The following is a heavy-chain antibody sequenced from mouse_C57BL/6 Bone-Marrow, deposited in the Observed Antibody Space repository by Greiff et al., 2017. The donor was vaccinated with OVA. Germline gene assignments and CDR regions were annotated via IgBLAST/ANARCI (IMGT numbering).Heavy chain of an antibody. D-gene: IGHD1-1*01. J-gene: IGHJ2*01. CDR1: GYTFTSYG. Sequence: VKLLESGAELARPGASVKLSCKASGYTFTSYGISWVKQRTGQGLEWIGEIYPRSGNTYYNEKFKGKATLTADKSSSTAYMELRSLTSEDSAVYFCARGGFITTVVATGFDYWGQGTTLTVSS. CDR3: ARGGFITTVVATGFDY. V-gene: IGHV1-81*01. CDR2: IYPRSGNT.